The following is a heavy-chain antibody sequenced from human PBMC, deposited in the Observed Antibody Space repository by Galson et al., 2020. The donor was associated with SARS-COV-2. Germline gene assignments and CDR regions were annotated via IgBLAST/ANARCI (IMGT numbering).Heavy chain of an antibody. CDR2: TWYDGSYK. D-gene: IGHD3-22*01. J-gene: IGHJ6*02. Sequence: GESLKISCAASGFSISDYGMHWVRQAPGKGLEWVALTWYDGSYKYYADSVKGRFTLSRDNSKNTLYLQTNSLRAEDTAVYYCERETYYDTTGYCVSPGMDVWRQGTTGTVSS. CDR1: GFSISDYG. V-gene: IGHV3-33*01. CDR3: ERETYYDTTGYCVSPGMDV.